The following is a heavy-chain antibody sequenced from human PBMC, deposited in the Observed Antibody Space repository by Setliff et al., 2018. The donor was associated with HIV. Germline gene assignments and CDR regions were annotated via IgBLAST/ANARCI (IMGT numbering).Heavy chain of an antibody. Sequence: GASVKVSCKASGYIFTDYYIYWVRQAPGHGLELMGRIHPNTGSTNYLQEFQGRVTITRDTSMSTVYMALTGLTSDDTAVYYCAKQGYSDSLYAFDVWGQGTMVTVSS. CDR1: GYIFTDYY. J-gene: IGHJ3*01. CDR2: IHPNTGST. V-gene: IGHV1-2*06. D-gene: IGHD1-26*01. CDR3: AKQGYSDSLYAFDV.